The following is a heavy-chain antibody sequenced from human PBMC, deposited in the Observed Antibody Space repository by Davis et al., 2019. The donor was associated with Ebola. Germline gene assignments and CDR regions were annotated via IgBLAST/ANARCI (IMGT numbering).Heavy chain of an antibody. CDR2: ISGSGATT. D-gene: IGHD2-8*02. V-gene: IGHV3-23*01. Sequence: PGGSLRLSCTVSGSTLINYSITWVRQAPGKGLEWVAGISGSGATTFYSEVVKGRFTISRDKFRNTVYLQMTALSVEDTAVYFCASGGVITVPPGGGPHSAGGGLGDHWGQGTLVAVSS. J-gene: IGHJ4*02. CDR3: ASGGVITVPPGGGPHSAGGGLGDH. CDR1: GSTLINYS.